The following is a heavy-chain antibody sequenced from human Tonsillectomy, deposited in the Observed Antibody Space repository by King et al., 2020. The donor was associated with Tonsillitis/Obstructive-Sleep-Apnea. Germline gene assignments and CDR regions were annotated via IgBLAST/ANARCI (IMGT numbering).Heavy chain of an antibody. CDR2: IYYSGST. V-gene: IGHV4-59*01. CDR1: GGSISSYY. D-gene: IGHD2-2*01. CDR3: ARDPGDCSSTSCFYYFDY. J-gene: IGHJ4*02. Sequence: VQLQESGPGLVKPSETLSLTCTVSGGSISSYYWSWIRQPPGKGLEWIGYIYYSGSTNYNPSLKSRVTISVDTSKNQFSLKLSSVIAADTAVYYCARDPGDCSSTSCFYYFDYWGQGTLVTVSS.